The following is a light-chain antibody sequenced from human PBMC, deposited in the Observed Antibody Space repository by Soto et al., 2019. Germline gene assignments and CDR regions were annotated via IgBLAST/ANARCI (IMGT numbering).Light chain of an antibody. CDR1: QSIAFY. CDR3: QQSSNSPMYT. J-gene: IGKJ2*01. V-gene: IGKV1-39*01. Sequence: DIQLTQSPSSLSASVGDRVTITCRASQSIAFYVNWFQQKPGRAPRLLIYAASSLQSGVPSRFSGSGYGTDFTLTITSLQPEDSATYFCQQSSNSPMYTFGQGTK. CDR2: AAS.